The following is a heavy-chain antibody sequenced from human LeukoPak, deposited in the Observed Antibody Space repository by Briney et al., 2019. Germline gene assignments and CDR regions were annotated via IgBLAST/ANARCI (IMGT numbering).Heavy chain of an antibody. CDR2: IYTSGST. V-gene: IGHV4-4*07. D-gene: IGHD5-12*01. CDR1: GGSISSYY. CDR3: ARHPRSRATPFY. Sequence: PSETLSLTCTVSGGSISSYYWSWIRQPAGKGLEWIGRIYTSGSTYYNPSLKSRVTISVDTSKNQFSLKLSSVTAADTAVYYCARHPRSRATPFYWGQGTLVTVSS. J-gene: IGHJ4*02.